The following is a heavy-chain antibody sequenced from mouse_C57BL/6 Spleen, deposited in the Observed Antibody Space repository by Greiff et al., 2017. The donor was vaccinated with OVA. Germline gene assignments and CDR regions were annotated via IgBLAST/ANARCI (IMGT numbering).Heavy chain of an antibody. CDR3: ARSLGLDYYGSSYGY. D-gene: IGHD1-1*01. CDR1: GYTFTDYN. V-gene: IGHV1-22*01. J-gene: IGHJ2*01. CDR2: INPNNGGT. Sequence: EVQLQQSGPELVKPGASVKMSCKASGYTFTDYNMHWVKQSHGKSLEWIGYINPNNGGTSYNQKFKGKATLTVNKSSSTAYMELRSLTSEDSAVYYCARSLGLDYYGSSYGYWGQGTTLTVSS.